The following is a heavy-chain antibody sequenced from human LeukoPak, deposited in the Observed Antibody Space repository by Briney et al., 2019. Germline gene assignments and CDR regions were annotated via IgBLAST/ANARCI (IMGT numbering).Heavy chain of an antibody. V-gene: IGHV4-4*02. CDR3: ARGYGYAGY. Sequence: GSLRLSCAASDFSFITYAMSWVRQPPGKGLEWIGEIYHSGSTNYNPSLKSRLTISVDKSKNQFSLKLSSVTAADTAVYYCARGYGYAGYWGQGTLVTVSS. CDR1: DFSFITYAM. J-gene: IGHJ4*02. CDR2: IYHSGST. D-gene: IGHD5-18*01.